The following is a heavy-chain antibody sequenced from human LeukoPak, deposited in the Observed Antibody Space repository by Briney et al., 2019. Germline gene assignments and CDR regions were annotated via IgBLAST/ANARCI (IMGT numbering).Heavy chain of an antibody. J-gene: IGHJ5*02. CDR2: IKQDGSEK. V-gene: IGHV3-7*01. CDR3: AREKYYYDSSGYHNWFDP. D-gene: IGHD3-22*01. Sequence: PSETLSLTCAVYGGSFSGYYWSWVRQAPGKGLEWVANIKQDGSEKYYVDSVKGRFTISRDNAKNSLYLQMNSLRAEDTAVYYCAREKYYYDSSGYHNWFDPWGQGTLVTVSS. CDR1: GGSFSGYY.